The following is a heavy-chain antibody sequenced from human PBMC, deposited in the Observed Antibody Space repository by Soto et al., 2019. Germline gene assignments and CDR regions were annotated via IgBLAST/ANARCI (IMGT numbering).Heavy chain of an antibody. J-gene: IGHJ3*02. CDR1: GYTFTSYY. D-gene: IGHD3-22*01. CDR2: INPSVGST. Sequence: ASVKVSCKASGYTFTSYYMHWVRQAPGQGLEWMGIINPSVGSTSYAKKFQVRVTMTIDTSTSTVYMELSSLRSEDTAVYYCAIDSSIGHNYDSSDDAFDILGQGMMVAVSS. CDR3: AIDSSIGHNYDSSDDAFDI. V-gene: IGHV1-46*01.